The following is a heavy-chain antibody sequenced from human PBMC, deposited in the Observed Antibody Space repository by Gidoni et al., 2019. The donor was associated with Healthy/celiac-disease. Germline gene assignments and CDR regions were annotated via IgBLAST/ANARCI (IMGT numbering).Heavy chain of an antibody. CDR3: ARGGGPYYYDSSGYYDY. J-gene: IGHJ4*02. CDR1: GGTFSSYA. CDR2: IIPIFGTA. V-gene: IGHV1-69*01. D-gene: IGHD3-22*01. Sequence: QVQLVQSGAEVKKPGSSVKVSCKASGGTFSSYAISWVRQAPGQGLEWMGGIIPIFGTANYAQKFQGRVTITADESTSTAYMELSSLRSEDTAVYYCARGGGPYYYDSSGYYDYWGQGTLVTVSS.